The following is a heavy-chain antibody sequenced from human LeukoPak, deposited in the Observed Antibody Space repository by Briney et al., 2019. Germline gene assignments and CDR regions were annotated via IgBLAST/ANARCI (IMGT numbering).Heavy chain of an antibody. D-gene: IGHD4/OR15-4a*01. V-gene: IGHV1-2*02. CDR1: AYIFICYY. CDR2: INPHTDET. J-gene: IGHJ5*02. Sequence: ASVKVSCKASAYIFICYYVHWVRQAPGQGLEWMGWINPHTDETKYAPKFQGRVTMTRDTSMTTAYMELSGLNSDDTAVYYCARDQIRDYPWFDPWGQGALVTVSS. CDR3: ARDQIRDYPWFDP.